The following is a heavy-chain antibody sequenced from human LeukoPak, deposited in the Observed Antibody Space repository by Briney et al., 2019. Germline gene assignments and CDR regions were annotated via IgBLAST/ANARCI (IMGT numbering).Heavy chain of an antibody. V-gene: IGHV3-48*02. CDR1: GFTFSSYS. D-gene: IGHD2-15*01. CDR2: ISSSSRTI. J-gene: IGHJ3*02. Sequence: GSLRLSCAASGFTFSSYSMNWVRQAPGKGLEWVSYISSSSRTIYYADSVKGRFTISRDNAKNSLYLHMTSLRDEDTAVYYCARLYCSGGSCYSGDAFDIWGQGTMVTVSS. CDR3: ARLYCSGGSCYSGDAFDI.